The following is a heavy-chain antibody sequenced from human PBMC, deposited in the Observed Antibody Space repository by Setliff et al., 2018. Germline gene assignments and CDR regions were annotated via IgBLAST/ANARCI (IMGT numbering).Heavy chain of an antibody. CDR3: ARVSEEYSSVPD. V-gene: IGHV1-18*01. Sequence: GASVKVSCKASGYTFTSYGISWVRQAPGQGLEWMGWISAYNGNTNYAQKLQGRVTITTDESTSTAYMELSSLRSEDTAVYYCARVSEEYSSVPDWGQGTLVTVSS. D-gene: IGHD6-19*01. CDR2: ISAYNGNT. J-gene: IGHJ4*02. CDR1: GYTFTSYG.